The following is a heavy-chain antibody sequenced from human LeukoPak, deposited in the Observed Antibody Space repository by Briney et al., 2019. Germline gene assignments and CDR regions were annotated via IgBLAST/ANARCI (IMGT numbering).Heavy chain of an antibody. J-gene: IGHJ6*02. V-gene: IGHV3-30*02. CDR2: IRYDGSNK. Sequence: PGGSLRLSCAASGFTFSSYGMHWVRQAPGKGLEWVAFIRYDGSNKYYADSVKGRFTISRDNSKNTLYLQMNSLRAEDTAVYYCAKARSSYYSYYGLDVWGQGTTVTVSS. D-gene: IGHD1-26*01. CDR3: AKARSSYYSYYGLDV. CDR1: GFTFSSYG.